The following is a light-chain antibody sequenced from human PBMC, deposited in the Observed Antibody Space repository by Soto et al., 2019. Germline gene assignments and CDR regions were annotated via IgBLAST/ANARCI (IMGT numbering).Light chain of an antibody. CDR3: QQSYSTPIT. CDR1: QSISSY. V-gene: IGKV1-39*01. Sequence: DIQMTQSPSSLSASVGDRGTIACLASQSISSYLNWYQQKPGKAPKLLTYAASSLQSGVPSRFSGSGSGTDFTLTISSLQPEDFATYYCQQSYSTPITFGQGTRLEIK. CDR2: AAS. J-gene: IGKJ5*01.